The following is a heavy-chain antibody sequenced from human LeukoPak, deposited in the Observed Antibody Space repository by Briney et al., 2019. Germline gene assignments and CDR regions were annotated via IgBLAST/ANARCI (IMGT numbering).Heavy chain of an antibody. CDR2: ISAYNGNT. Sequence: ASVKVSCKASGYTFTSYGISWVRQAPGQGLEWMGWISAYNGNTNYAQTLQGRVTMTTDTSTSTAYMELRSLRSDDTAVYYCARGGARCSSTSCYFLGYYYYGMDVWGQGTTVTVSS. D-gene: IGHD2-2*01. J-gene: IGHJ6*02. CDR3: ARGGARCSSTSCYFLGYYYYGMDV. V-gene: IGHV1-18*01. CDR1: GYTFTSYG.